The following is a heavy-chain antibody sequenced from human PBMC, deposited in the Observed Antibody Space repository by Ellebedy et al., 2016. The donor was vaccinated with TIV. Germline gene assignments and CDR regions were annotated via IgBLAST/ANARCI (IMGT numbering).Heavy chain of an antibody. J-gene: IGHJ5*02. CDR1: GYTFTSYY. CDR2: INLSDGST. D-gene: IGHD3-22*01. V-gene: IGHV1-46*01. Sequence: AASVKVSCKASGYTFTSYYMHWVRQAPGQRLEWMGRINLSDGSTSYAQKFQGRVTMTRDTSTSTVYMELSSLRSEDTAVYSCARGSVYDSSGYYYGGRSDAWGQGSLVTVSS. CDR3: ARGSVYDSSGYYYGGRSDA.